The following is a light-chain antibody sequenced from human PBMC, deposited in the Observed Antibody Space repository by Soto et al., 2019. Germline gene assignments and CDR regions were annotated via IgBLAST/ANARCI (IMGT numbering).Light chain of an antibody. J-gene: IGLJ1*01. CDR2: EVS. CDR3: SSYTSSSTDV. CDR1: SSDVGSYNR. Sequence: QSVLTQPPSVSGSPGQSVTISCTGTSSDVGSYNRVSWYQQPPGTAPKLMIYEVSNRPSGVPDRFSGSKSGNTASLTISGLQAEDEGDYYCSSYTSSSTDVFGTGTKVTVL. V-gene: IGLV2-18*02.